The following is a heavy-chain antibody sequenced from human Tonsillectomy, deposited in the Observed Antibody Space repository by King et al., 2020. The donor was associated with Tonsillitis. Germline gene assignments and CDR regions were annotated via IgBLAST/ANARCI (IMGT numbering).Heavy chain of an antibody. CDR2: INHSGST. Sequence: VQLQQWGAGLLRSSETLSLTCAVYGGSFNNYYWSWIRQPPGKGREWIGDINHSGSTNYNPSLESRVSISVDTSKNQFSLKVRSVTAADTAVYYCARGGSAAGTDYFFGMDVWGRGTTVTVSS. CDR1: GGSFNNYY. V-gene: IGHV4-34*01. D-gene: IGHD6-13*01. J-gene: IGHJ6*02. CDR3: ARGGSAAGTDYFFGMDV.